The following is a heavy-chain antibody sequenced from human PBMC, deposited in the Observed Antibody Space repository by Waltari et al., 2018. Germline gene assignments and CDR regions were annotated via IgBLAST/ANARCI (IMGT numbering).Heavy chain of an antibody. J-gene: IGHJ3*02. CDR3: ARDSIAAAGRGSIPI. V-gene: IGHV4-38-2*02. D-gene: IGHD6-13*01. CDR1: GYSISSGYY. Sequence: QVQLQESGPGLVKPSETLSLTCAVSGYSISSGYYWGWIRQPPGKGLEWIGSIYHSGSTYYNPSLNSRVTISVDTSKNQFSLKLSSVTAADTAVYYCARDSIAAAGRGSIPIWGQGTMVTVSS. CDR2: IYHSGST.